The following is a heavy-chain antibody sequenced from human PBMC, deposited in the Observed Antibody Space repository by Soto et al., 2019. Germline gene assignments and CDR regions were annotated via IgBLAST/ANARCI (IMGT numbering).Heavy chain of an antibody. V-gene: IGHV1-18*01. D-gene: IGHD3-10*01. CDR3: ARVYRITMVRGELSEY. J-gene: IGHJ4*02. CDR2: ISAYNGNT. Sequence: QVQLVQSGAEVKKPGASVKVSCKASGYTFTSYGISWVRQAPGQGLEWMGWISAYNGNTNYAQKLQGRVTMTTDTSTSTAYMELSSLRSDDTAVYYCARVYRITMVRGELSEYWGQGTLVTFSS. CDR1: GYTFTSYG.